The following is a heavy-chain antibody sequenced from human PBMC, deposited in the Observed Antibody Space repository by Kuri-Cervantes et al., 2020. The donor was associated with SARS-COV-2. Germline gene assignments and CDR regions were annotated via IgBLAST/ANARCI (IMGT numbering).Heavy chain of an antibody. V-gene: IGHV3-64D*06. CDR1: GFTFNAYS. CDR3: VTRGGSEAFDV. CDR2: ISSNGETT. D-gene: IGHD1-1*01. Sequence: GESLKISCSASGFTFNAYSMHWVRQAPGKGLEYVSAISSNGETTYYADSVKGRFIVSRDNSKNTLFLQMSGLRAKDTAVYFCVTRGGSEAFDVWGQGTMVTVSS. J-gene: IGHJ3*01.